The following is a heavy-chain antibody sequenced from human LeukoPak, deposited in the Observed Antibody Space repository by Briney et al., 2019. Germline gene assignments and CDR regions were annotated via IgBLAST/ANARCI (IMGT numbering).Heavy chain of an antibody. D-gene: IGHD6-6*01. V-gene: IGHV4-39*07. CDR2: IYYSGST. CDR3: ARDTRGSSSAYDY. CDR1: GGSISSSSYY. Sequence: PSETLSLTCTVSGGSISSSSYYWGWIRQPPGKGLEWIGSIYYSGSTYNNPSLKSRVTISVDTSKNQFSLKLSSVTAADTAVYYCARDTRGSSSAYDYWGQGTLVTVSS. J-gene: IGHJ4*02.